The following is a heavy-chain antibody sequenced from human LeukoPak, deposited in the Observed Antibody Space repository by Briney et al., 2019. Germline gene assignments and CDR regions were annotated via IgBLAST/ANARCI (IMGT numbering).Heavy chain of an antibody. J-gene: IGHJ3*02. Sequence: SETLSLTCTVSGGSISSGDYYWSWIRQPPGKGLEWLGYIYYSGSTYYNPSLKSRVTISVDTSKNQFSLKLSSVTAADTAVYCCAREGIAAAGTNDAFDIWGQGTMVTVSS. CDR3: AREGIAAAGTNDAFDI. V-gene: IGHV4-30-4*01. CDR2: IYYSGST. CDR1: GGSISSGDYY. D-gene: IGHD6-13*01.